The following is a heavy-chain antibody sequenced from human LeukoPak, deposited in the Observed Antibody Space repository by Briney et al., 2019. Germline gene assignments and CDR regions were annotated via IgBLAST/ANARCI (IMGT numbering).Heavy chain of an antibody. J-gene: IGHJ4*02. Sequence: GRSLRLSCAASGFTFSSYAMHWVRQAPGKGLEWVAVISYDGSNKYYADSVKGRFTISRDNSKNTLYPQMNSLRAEDTAVYYCAREDSGSYYGRHNYWGQGTLVTVSS. CDR2: ISYDGSNK. CDR1: GFTFSSYA. CDR3: AREDSGSYYGRHNY. D-gene: IGHD1-26*01. V-gene: IGHV3-30-3*01.